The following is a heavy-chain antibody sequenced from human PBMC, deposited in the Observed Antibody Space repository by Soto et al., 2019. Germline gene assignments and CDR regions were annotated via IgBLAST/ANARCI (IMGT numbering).Heavy chain of an antibody. Sequence: GGSLRLSCAASGFTFSSYAMSWVRQAPGKGLEWVSAISGSGGSTYYADSVKGRFTISRDNSKNTLYLQMNSLRAEDTAVYYCAKDLSSSGWYEGFDYYYYGMDVWGQGTTVTVSS. J-gene: IGHJ6*02. CDR1: GFTFSSYA. CDR2: ISGSGGST. V-gene: IGHV3-23*01. CDR3: AKDLSSSGWYEGFDYYYYGMDV. D-gene: IGHD6-19*01.